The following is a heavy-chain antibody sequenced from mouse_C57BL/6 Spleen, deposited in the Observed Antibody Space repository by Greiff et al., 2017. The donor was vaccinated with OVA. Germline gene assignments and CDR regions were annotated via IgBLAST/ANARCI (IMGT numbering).Heavy chain of an antibody. J-gene: IGHJ2*01. CDR3: ASIYYDYENFDY. D-gene: IGHD2-4*01. CDR2: IHPNSGST. V-gene: IGHV1-64*01. CDR1: GYTFTSYW. Sequence: VQLQQPGAERGKPGAAGKVACKASGYTFTSYWMHWVKQRPGHGLEWIGMIHPNSGSTNYNEKFKSNATLTVDKSSSTAYMQLSSLTSEDSAVYYCASIYYDYENFDYWGQGTTLTVSS.